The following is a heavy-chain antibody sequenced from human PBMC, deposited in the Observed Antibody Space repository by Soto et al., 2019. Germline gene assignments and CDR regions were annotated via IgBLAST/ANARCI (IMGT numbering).Heavy chain of an antibody. Sequence: QITLKESGPSLVKPTQTLTLTCTVSVFSLTNTGVTVGWIRHPPGKALEWLALVYWHDDKGYNPSLRNRLTIAKDTSKNRVVLTIANVGPVDTATYYGAHSHFDILTGPFDSWGRGTLVTVSS. CDR2: VYWHDDK. D-gene: IGHD3-9*01. V-gene: IGHV2-5*01. CDR3: AHSHFDILTGPFDS. J-gene: IGHJ5*01. CDR1: VFSLTNTGVT.